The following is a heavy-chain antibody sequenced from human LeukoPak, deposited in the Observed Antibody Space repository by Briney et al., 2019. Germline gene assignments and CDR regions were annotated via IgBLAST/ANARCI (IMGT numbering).Heavy chain of an antibody. CDR3: ARNLGQTWGTVTTDLWYFDH. J-gene: IGHJ4*02. V-gene: IGHV4-39*01. CDR2: ISYSGNA. D-gene: IGHD4-11*01. CDR1: GASIITTNYY. Sequence: SETLSLTCTVSGASIITTNYYWGWIRQPPGKGLEWIGSISYSGNAYYNPSLRSRLSISMDASKNQFSLKVRSVTAADPAVYYCARNLGQTWGTVTTDLWYFDHWGQGTLVPVSS.